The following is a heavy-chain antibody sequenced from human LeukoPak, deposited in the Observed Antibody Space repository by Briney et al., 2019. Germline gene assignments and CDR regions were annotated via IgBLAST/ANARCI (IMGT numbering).Heavy chain of an antibody. CDR2: ISSSSSYI. V-gene: IGHV3-21*01. J-gene: IGHJ3*02. CDR1: GFTFSSYS. Sequence: GGSLRLSCAASGFTFSSYSMNWVRQAPGKGLEWVSSISSSSSYIYYADSVKGRCTISRDNAKNSLYLQMNSLRAEDTAVYYCASLDSREDSGSRWGPLDIWGQGTMVTVSS. D-gene: IGHD6-6*01. CDR3: ASLDSREDSGSRWGPLDI.